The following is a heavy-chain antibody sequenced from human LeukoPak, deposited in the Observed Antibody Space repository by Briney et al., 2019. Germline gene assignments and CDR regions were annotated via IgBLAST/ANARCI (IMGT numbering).Heavy chain of an antibody. CDR1: GFTFSSYS. Sequence: GGSLRLSCAASGFTFSSYSMNWVRQAPGKGLEWVSSISSSSSYIYYADSVKGRFTISRDNAKNSLYLQMDSLRADDTAMYYCAREGWGGFDYWGQGTLVTVSS. CDR2: ISSSSSYI. CDR3: AREGWGGFDY. V-gene: IGHV3-21*01. J-gene: IGHJ4*02. D-gene: IGHD3-16*01.